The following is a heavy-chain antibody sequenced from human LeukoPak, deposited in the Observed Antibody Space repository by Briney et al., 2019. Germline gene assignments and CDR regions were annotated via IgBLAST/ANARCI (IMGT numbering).Heavy chain of an antibody. V-gene: IGHV1-18*01. D-gene: IGHD2-2*01. CDR2: ISAYNGNT. CDR3: ARYCSSTSCYGWSGDELDY. CDR1: GYTFTSYG. J-gene: IGHJ4*02. Sequence: GASVKVSCKASGYTFTSYGISWVRQAPGQGLEWMGWISAYNGNTNYAQKLQGRVTMTTDTSTSTAYMELRSLRPDDAAVYYCARYCSSTSCYGWSGDELDYWGQGTLVTVSS.